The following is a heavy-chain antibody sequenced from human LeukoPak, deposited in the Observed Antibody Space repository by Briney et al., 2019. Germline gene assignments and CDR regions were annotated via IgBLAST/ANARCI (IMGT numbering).Heavy chain of an antibody. CDR3: ARESAPCSGGSCWAPSYYYYYYMDV. D-gene: IGHD2-15*01. J-gene: IGHJ6*03. Sequence: SETLSLTCAVSGGSISSSNWWSWVRQPPGKGLEWIGEIYHSGSTNYNPSLKSRVTISVDKSKNQFSLKLSSVTAADTAVYYCARESAPCSGGSCWAPSYYYYYYMDVWGKGTTVTVSS. V-gene: IGHV4-4*02. CDR2: IYHSGST. CDR1: GGSISSSNW.